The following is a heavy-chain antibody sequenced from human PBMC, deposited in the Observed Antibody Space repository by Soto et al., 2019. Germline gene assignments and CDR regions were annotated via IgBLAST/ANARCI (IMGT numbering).Heavy chain of an antibody. CDR2: ISSSSSYT. V-gene: IGHV3-11*06. Sequence: GGSLRLSCAASGFTVSDYYMSWIRQAPGKGLEWVSYISSSSSYTNYADSVKGRFTISRDNAKNSLYLQMNSLRAEDTAVYYCARYCTNGVCYHDAFDIWGQGTMVTVSS. CDR3: ARYCTNGVCYHDAFDI. D-gene: IGHD2-8*01. CDR1: GFTVSDYY. J-gene: IGHJ3*02.